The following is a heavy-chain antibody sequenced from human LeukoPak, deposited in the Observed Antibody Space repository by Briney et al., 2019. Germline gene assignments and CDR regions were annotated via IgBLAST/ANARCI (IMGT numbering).Heavy chain of an antibody. CDR1: GYTFINYD. D-gene: IGHD6-13*01. CDR2: ISAYNGNT. J-gene: IGHJ4*02. V-gene: IGHV1-18*04. CDR3: ARYYSSSSFDY. Sequence: GASVKVSCTASGYTFINYDVSWVRQAPGQGLEWMGWISAYNGNTNYAQKLQGRVTMTTDTSTSTAYMELRSLRSDDTAVYYCARYYSSSSFDYWGQGTLVTVSS.